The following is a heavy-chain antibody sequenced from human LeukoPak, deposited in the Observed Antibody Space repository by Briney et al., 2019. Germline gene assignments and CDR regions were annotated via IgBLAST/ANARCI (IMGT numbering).Heavy chain of an antibody. CDR1: GYTFTSYG. J-gene: IGHJ4*02. Sequence: ASVKVSCKASGYTFTSYGISWVRQAPGQGLEWMGGIIPIFGTANYAQKFQGRVTITADESTSTAYMELSSLRSEDTAVYYCARWAPTSAQYYFDYWGQGTLVTVSS. D-gene: IGHD1-26*01. CDR2: IIPIFGTA. CDR3: ARWAPTSAQYYFDY. V-gene: IGHV1-69*13.